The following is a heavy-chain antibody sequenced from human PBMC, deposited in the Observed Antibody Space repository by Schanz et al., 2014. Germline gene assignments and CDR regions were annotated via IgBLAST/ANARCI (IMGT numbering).Heavy chain of an antibody. D-gene: IGHD3-9*01. Sequence: QVQLVQSGAEVKKPGASVRVSCKASGYTFTSYGISWVRQAPGQGLEWMGWISAYNGNTKYPQKLQGRVTMTTDTSTSTAYMELRSLRSDDTAVYYCARDAADLYDILTEEDDWGQGTLVTVYS. CDR3: ARDAADLYDILTEEDD. V-gene: IGHV1-18*01. CDR2: ISAYNGNT. J-gene: IGHJ4*02. CDR1: GYTFTSYG.